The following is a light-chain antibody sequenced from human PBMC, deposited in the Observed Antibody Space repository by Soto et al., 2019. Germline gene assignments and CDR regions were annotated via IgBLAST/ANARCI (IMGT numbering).Light chain of an antibody. J-gene: IGKJ1*01. V-gene: IGKV3-15*01. CDR2: DAS. CDR3: QQYNNWPWT. Sequence: EIVMTQSPATLSVSPGERATLSCRASQSVSSTSAWYQQKPGQAPRLLIYDASTRATGIPARFSGSGSGTEFTLTISSLQSEDFAAYYCQQYNNWPWTFGQGTKVDIK. CDR1: QSVSST.